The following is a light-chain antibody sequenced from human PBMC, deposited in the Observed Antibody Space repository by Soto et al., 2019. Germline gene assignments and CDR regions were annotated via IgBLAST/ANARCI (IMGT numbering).Light chain of an antibody. Sequence: QSALTQPASVSGSPGQSTTISRTGTSSDVGSYNLVSWYQQHPGKAPKLMIYEVSKRPSGVSNRFSGSKSGNTASLTISGLQAEDEADYYCCSYAGSSTSLYVFGTGTKVTV. CDR1: SSDVGSYNL. CDR2: EVS. J-gene: IGLJ1*01. V-gene: IGLV2-23*02. CDR3: CSYAGSSTSLYV.